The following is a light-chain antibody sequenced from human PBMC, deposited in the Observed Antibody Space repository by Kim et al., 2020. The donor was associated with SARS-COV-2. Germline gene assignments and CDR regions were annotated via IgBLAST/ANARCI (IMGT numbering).Light chain of an antibody. V-gene: IGLV1-47*01. CDR3: AAWDESLSGHYV. Sequence: QSVLTQPPSASGIPGQRVTISCSGSRSNIGSNLVYWYQQVPGTAPKLLIHSTNQRSSGVPDRFSGSKSGTSASLAISGLLSEDEADHYCAAWDESLSGHYVFGTGTKVTVL. CDR2: STN. J-gene: IGLJ1*01. CDR1: RSNIGSNL.